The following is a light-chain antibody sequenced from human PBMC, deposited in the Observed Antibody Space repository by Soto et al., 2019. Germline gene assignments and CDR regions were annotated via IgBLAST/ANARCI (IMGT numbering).Light chain of an antibody. V-gene: IGKV3-15*01. CDR3: QQYSDWPRT. J-gene: IGKJ4*01. CDR2: GAS. Sequence: EIVMTQSPATLSVSPGERATLSCRASQSVSSNLAWYQQKPGQAPRLLIYGASTRATGRPDRVSGSGSGTEFTLSISTLQSEDFAVYYCQQYSDWPRTFGGGTKVEIK. CDR1: QSVSSN.